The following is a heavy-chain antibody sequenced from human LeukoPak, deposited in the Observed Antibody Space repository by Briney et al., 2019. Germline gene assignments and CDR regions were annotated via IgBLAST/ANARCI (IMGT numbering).Heavy chain of an antibody. CDR3: TRVGYIDEGIDY. D-gene: IGHD5-24*01. V-gene: IGHV3-7*04. CDR1: GFPFSSYW. CDR2: IKQDGSKK. J-gene: IGHJ4*02. Sequence: GGSLRLSCVASGFPFSSYWMTWVRQAPGKGLEWVANIKQDGSKKSYVDSVKGRFTISRDNAQNSLYLQMNSLRAEDTAIYYCTRVGYIDEGIDYWGQGTLVTVSS.